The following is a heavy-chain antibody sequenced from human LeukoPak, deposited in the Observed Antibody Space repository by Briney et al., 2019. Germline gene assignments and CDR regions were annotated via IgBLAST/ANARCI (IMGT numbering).Heavy chain of an antibody. Sequence: ASETLSLTCTVSGGPTSGYHWSWIRQPPGKGLEFIGYIHHTGSTNYNPSLKSRVTISADTSKRQFSLKLTSVTGADTAVYYCARNLDYNSNPSDAFDIWGQGTMVTVSS. D-gene: IGHD3-22*01. CDR1: GGPTSGYH. CDR3: ARNLDYNSNPSDAFDI. V-gene: IGHV4-59*01. CDR2: IHHTGST. J-gene: IGHJ3*02.